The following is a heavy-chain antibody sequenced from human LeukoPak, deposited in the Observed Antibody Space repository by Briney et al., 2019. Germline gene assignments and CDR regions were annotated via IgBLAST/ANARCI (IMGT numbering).Heavy chain of an antibody. CDR3: ARIESSSYRSFDY. CDR1: GGPMSSYY. D-gene: IGHD6-13*01. J-gene: IGHJ4*02. CDR2: IYSSGST. V-gene: IGHV4-4*07. Sequence: SETLSLTCTVSGGPMSSYYWSWIRQPAGKGLEWIGRIYSSGSTNYNPSLKSGVTMSVDTSKNQFSLKLSSVTAADTAVYYCARIESSSYRSFDYWGQGTLVTVSS.